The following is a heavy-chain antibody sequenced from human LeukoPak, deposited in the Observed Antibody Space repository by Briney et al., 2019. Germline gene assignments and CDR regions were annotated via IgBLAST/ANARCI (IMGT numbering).Heavy chain of an antibody. Sequence: SVKVSCKASGGTFSSYAISWVRQAPGQGLEWMGRIIPILGIANYAQKFQGRVTITADKSTSTAYMELSSLRSEDTAVYYCARNLGCSGGSCYHNWFDRWGQGTLVTVSS. CDR2: IIPILGIA. V-gene: IGHV1-69*04. D-gene: IGHD2-15*01. CDR1: GGTFSSYA. CDR3: ARNLGCSGGSCYHNWFDR. J-gene: IGHJ5*02.